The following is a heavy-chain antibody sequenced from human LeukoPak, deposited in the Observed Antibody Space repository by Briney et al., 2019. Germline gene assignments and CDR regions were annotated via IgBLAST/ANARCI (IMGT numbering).Heavy chain of an antibody. J-gene: IGHJ4*02. D-gene: IGHD5-24*01. CDR2: INHSGST. Sequence: SETLSLTCAVYGGSFSGYYWSWIRQPPAKGLEWIGEINHSGSTNYNPSLKSRVTITVDTSKNQFSLKLSPVTAADTAVYYCAGGLRWLQYIDYWGQGTLVTVSS. CDR1: GGSFSGYY. V-gene: IGHV4-34*01. CDR3: AGGLRWLQYIDY.